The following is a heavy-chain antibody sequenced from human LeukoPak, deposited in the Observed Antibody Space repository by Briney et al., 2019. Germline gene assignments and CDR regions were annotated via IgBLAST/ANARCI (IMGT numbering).Heavy chain of an antibody. J-gene: IGHJ4*02. V-gene: IGHV3-74*01. D-gene: IGHD3-22*01. CDR1: GFTFSSYW. CDR2: INSDGGST. CDR3: ARAEYYYDSSGYVHFDY. Sequence: LTGGSLRLSSAASGFTFSSYWMHWVRQAPGKGLVWVSRINSDGGSTSYADSVKGRFTISRDNAKNTLYLQMNSLRAEDTAVYYCARAEYYYDSSGYVHFDYWGQGTLVTVSS.